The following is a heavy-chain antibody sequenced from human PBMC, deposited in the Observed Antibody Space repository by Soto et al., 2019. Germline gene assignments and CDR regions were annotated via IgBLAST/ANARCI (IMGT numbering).Heavy chain of an antibody. CDR2: IIPILGIA. CDR1: GGTFSSYT. CDR3: ARDLLPDDYGSLDY. V-gene: IGHV1-69*04. J-gene: IGHJ4*02. D-gene: IGHD4-17*01. Sequence: SVKVSCKASGGTFSSYTISWVRQAPGQGLEWMGRIIPILGIANYAQKFQGRVTMTRDTSTSTVYMELSSLRSEDTAVYYCARDLLPDDYGSLDYWGQGTLVTVSS.